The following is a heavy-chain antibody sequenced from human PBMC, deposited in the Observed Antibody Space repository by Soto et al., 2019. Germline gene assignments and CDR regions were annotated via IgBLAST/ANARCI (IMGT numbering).Heavy chain of an antibody. CDR3: AKDFGAKGLGATMHY. J-gene: IGHJ4*02. V-gene: IGHV3-23*04. D-gene: IGHD1-26*01. CDR1: GFTVSDYA. Sequence: EAQLVESGGGLVQPGGSLRLSCAASGFTVSDYAMSWVRQAPGKGLEWVSGISDSGGNTNYADSVKGRFTISRDNSKNTLYLQVNSLRVDDTAVYYCAKDFGAKGLGATMHYWGQGTLVTVSS. CDR2: ISDSGGNT.